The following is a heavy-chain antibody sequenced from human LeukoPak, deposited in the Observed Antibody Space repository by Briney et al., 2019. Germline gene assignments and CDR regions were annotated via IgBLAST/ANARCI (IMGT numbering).Heavy chain of an antibody. CDR1: GFTFSNYA. V-gene: IGHV3-30*02. CDR2: IRYDGSAK. D-gene: IGHD3-3*01. Sequence: GESLKISCAASGFTFSNYAMSWVRQAPGKGLEWVAFIRYDGSAKFYSESVKGRFAISRDNSKNTLFLQMGSLRADDTALYYCATWAATLLGTDHWGQGTLVTVSS. CDR3: ATWAATLLGTDH. J-gene: IGHJ5*02.